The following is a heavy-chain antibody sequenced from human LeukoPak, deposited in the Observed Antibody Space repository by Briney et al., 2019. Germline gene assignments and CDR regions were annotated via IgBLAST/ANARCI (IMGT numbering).Heavy chain of an antibody. CDR2: IYHSGST. V-gene: IGHV4-38-2*02. CDR3: ARDREDGWSAYNWFDP. D-gene: IGHD6-19*01. J-gene: IGHJ5*02. CDR1: GYSISSGYY. Sequence: SETLSLTCTVSGYSISSGYYWGWIRQPPGKGLEWIGSIYHSGSTYYNPSLKSRVTISVDTSKNQFSLKLSSVTAADTAVYYCARDREDGWSAYNWFDPWGQGTLVTVSS.